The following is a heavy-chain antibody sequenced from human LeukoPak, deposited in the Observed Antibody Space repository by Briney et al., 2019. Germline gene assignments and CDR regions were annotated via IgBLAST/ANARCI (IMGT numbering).Heavy chain of an antibody. Sequence: GSLRLSCAASGFTFSSYWMSWVRRAPGKGLEWVANIKQDGSEKYYVDSVKGRFTISRDNAKNSLYLQMNSLRAEDTAVYYCARFSSGYYDSSGYPRPYYFDYWGQGTLVTVSS. D-gene: IGHD3-22*01. CDR3: ARFSSGYYDSSGYPRPYYFDY. CDR2: IKQDGSEK. CDR1: GFTFSSYW. V-gene: IGHV3-7*01. J-gene: IGHJ4*02.